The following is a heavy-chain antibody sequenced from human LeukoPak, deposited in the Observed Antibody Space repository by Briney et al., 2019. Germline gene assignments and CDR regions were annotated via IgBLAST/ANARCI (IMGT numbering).Heavy chain of an antibody. D-gene: IGHD3-10*01. CDR3: ARSSDYYGSGSYAPLGYGMDV. CDR1: GFTFSDYY. V-gene: IGHV3-11*01. J-gene: IGHJ6*02. Sequence: GGSLRLSCEVSGFTFSDYYLSWIRQAPGKGLEWPSYISSTGGTIFYADSVRGRFTISRDNAKKSLYLEMNSLRAEDTAVYYCARSSDYYGSGSYAPLGYGMDVWGQGTTVIVSS. CDR2: ISSTGGTI.